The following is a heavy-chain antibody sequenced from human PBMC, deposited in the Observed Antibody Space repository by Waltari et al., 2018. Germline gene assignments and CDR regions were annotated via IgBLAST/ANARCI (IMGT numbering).Heavy chain of an antibody. CDR2: IIPILGIA. CDR3: ASAYCGGDCYSVDAFDI. D-gene: IGHD2-21*02. CDR1: GGTFSSYT. J-gene: IGHJ3*02. Sequence: QVQLVQSGAEVKKPGSSVKVSCKASGGTFSSYTISWVRQAPGQGLEWMGRIIPILGIANYAQKFQGRVTITADKSTSTAYMELSRLRSEDTAVYYCASAYCGGDCYSVDAFDIWGQGTMVTVSS. V-gene: IGHV1-69*02.